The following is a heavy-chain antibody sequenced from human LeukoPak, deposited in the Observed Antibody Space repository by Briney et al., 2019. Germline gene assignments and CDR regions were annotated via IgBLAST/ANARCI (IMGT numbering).Heavy chain of an antibody. CDR2: IYSGGST. V-gene: IGHV3-53*01. CDR1: GFTVSSNY. CDR3: ARSIVGATSWFDP. D-gene: IGHD1-26*01. J-gene: IGHJ5*02. Sequence: GGSLRLSCAASGFTVSSNYMSRVRQAPGKGLEWVSVIYSGGSTYYADSVKGRFTISRDNSKNTLYLQMNSLRAEDTAVYYCARSIVGATSWFDPWGQGTLVTVSS.